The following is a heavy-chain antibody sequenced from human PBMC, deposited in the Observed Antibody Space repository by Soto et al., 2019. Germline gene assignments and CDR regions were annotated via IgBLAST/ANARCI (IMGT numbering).Heavy chain of an antibody. CDR2: IYSGGST. D-gene: IGHD2-21*01. CDR1: GFTVSSNY. Sequence: EVQLVESGGGLIQPGGSLRLSCAASGFTVSSNYMSWVRQAPGKGLGWVSVIYSGGSTYYADSVKGRFTISRDHSKNALLVLMHTLRAEARAACYCAGERVGRWCPTYFQHWRQGTLVSASS. CDR3: AGERVGRWCPTYFQH. J-gene: IGHJ1*01. V-gene: IGHV3-53*01.